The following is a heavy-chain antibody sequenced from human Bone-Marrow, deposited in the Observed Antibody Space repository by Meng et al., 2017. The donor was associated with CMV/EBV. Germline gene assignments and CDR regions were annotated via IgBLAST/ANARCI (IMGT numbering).Heavy chain of an antibody. CDR1: GGSISSYY. D-gene: IGHD5-18*01. CDR3: AREYSSFDY. V-gene: IGHV4-59*01. J-gene: IGHJ4*02. Sequence: SETLSLTCTVSGGSISSYYWSWIRQPPGKGLEWIGYIYYSGSTNYNPSLKSRVTISVDTSKNQFSLKLTSVTAADTAFYYCAREYSSFDYWGQGTLVTVSS. CDR2: IYYSGST.